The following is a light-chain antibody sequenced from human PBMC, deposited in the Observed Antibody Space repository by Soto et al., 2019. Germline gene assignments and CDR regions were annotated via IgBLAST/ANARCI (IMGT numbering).Light chain of an antibody. V-gene: IGLV1-44*01. CDR3: AAWDDSLNVF. CDR1: SSNIGSNT. CDR2: SNN. Sequence: QSVLTQPPSASGTPGQRVTISCSGSSSNIGSNTVNWYQQLPGTAPKLLIYSNNQRPSGVPDRFSGSKSGTSASLAISGLQSEDEADYYCAAWDDSLNVFFGTGTNVTV. J-gene: IGLJ1*01.